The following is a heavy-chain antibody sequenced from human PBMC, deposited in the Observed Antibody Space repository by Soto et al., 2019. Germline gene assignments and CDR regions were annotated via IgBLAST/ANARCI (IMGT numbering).Heavy chain of an antibody. D-gene: IGHD3-22*01. V-gene: IGHV1-18*01. J-gene: IGHJ4*02. Sequence: ASVKVSCKASGYTFTSYGISWVRQAPGQGLEWMGWISAYNGNTNYAQKLQGRVTMTTDTSTSTAYMELRSLRSDDTAVYYCARGNYYDSSGYDFDYWGQGTLVTVSS. CDR2: ISAYNGNT. CDR1: GYTFTSYG. CDR3: ARGNYYDSSGYDFDY.